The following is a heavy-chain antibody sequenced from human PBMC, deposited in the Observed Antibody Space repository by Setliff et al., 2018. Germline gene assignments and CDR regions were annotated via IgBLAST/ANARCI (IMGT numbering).Heavy chain of an antibody. CDR1: GFSLNSFR. D-gene: IGHD3-10*01. CDR3: FGAGTCSY. Sequence: GGSLRLSCAASGFSLNSFRMTWIRQPPGKGLEWVSSISSTGDDIYYADPVKGRFTISRDNARNSLSLQMNSLRTEDTAVYYCFGAGTCSYWGQGTLVTVSS. CDR2: ISSTGDDI. V-gene: IGHV3-21*01. J-gene: IGHJ4*02.